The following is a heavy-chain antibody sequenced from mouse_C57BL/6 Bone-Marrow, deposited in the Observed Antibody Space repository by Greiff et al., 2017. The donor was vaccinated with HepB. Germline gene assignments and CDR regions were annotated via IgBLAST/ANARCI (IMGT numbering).Heavy chain of an antibody. CDR3: ARRHYGSSYFDY. CDR1: GFTFSSYG. J-gene: IGHJ2*01. D-gene: IGHD1-1*01. Sequence: DVKLQESGGDLVKPGGSLKLSCAASGFTFSSYGMSWVRQTPDKRLEWVATISSGGSYTYYPDSVKGRFTISRDNAKNTLYLQMSSLKSEDTAMYYCARRHYGSSYFDYWGQGTTLTVSS. V-gene: IGHV5-6*02. CDR2: ISSGGSYT.